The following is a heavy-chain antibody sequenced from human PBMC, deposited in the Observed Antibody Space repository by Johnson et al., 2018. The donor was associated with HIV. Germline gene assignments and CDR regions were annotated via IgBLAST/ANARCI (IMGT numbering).Heavy chain of an antibody. Sequence: VQLVESGGGLIQPGGSLRLSCAASGFTVSSNYMSWVRQAPGKGLEWVSVIYSGGSTYYADAVKGRFTISRDNSKNTRYLQMNSLRAEDTAGFYCARASLARGGKIRAFDIWGQGTMVTVSS. CDR2: IYSGGST. V-gene: IGHV3-53*01. CDR3: ARASLARGGKIRAFDI. CDR1: GFTVSSNY. D-gene: IGHD4-23*01. J-gene: IGHJ3*02.